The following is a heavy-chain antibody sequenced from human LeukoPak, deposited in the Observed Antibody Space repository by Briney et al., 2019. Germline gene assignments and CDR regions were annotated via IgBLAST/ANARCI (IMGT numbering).Heavy chain of an antibody. CDR2: ISFDGSNE. CDR1: GFTFSSYG. D-gene: IGHD3-10*01. V-gene: IGHV3-30*18. Sequence: GRSLRLSCAASGFTFSSYGIHWVRQAPGKGLEWVAVISFDGSNEYYADSVKGRFTISRDNSKNTLYLQMSSLRAEDTAVYYCAKTYYYGSEIGYYLDYWGQGTLVTVSS. J-gene: IGHJ4*02. CDR3: AKTYYYGSEIGYYLDY.